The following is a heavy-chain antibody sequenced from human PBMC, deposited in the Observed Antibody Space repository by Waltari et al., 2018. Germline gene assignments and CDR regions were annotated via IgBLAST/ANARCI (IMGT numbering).Heavy chain of an antibody. CDR1: GGSISSSSYY. J-gene: IGHJ3*02. Sequence: QLQLQESGPGLVKPSETLSLTCTVSGGSISSSSYYWGWIRQPPGKGLEWIGSIYYSGSTYYNPSLKSRVTISVDTSKNQFSLKLSSVTAADTAVYYCARGRSGSYTGDAFDIWGQGTMVTVSS. V-gene: IGHV4-39*01. CDR3: ARGRSGSYTGDAFDI. D-gene: IGHD1-26*01. CDR2: IYYSGST.